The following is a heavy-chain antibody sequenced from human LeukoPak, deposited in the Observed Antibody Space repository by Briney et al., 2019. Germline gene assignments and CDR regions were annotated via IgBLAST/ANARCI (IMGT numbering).Heavy chain of an antibody. J-gene: IGHJ4*02. CDR1: GGTFSRHA. CDR2: IIPNFGTP. D-gene: IGHD4-17*01. V-gene: IGHV1-69*13. Sequence: GASVKVSCKASGGTFSRHAISWVRQAPGQGLEWMGGIIPNFGTPHLAQNFQDRVTITADASTSTVYMEMRSLTSEDTAIFYCATRDADYEYYFDYWGQGTLVTVSS. CDR3: ATRDADYEYYFDY.